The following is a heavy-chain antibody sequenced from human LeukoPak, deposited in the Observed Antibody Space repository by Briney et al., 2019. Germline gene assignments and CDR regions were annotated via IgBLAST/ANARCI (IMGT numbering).Heavy chain of an antibody. Sequence: GGSLRLSCAASGFTFSNFALTWVRLAPGKGLEWVSTITGSGANTYYADSVKGRFAISRDDSKNTLYLQMNSLRAEDTAVYYCAKDLGYYGSGSYLDYWGQGTLVTVSS. V-gene: IGHV3-23*01. J-gene: IGHJ4*02. D-gene: IGHD3-10*01. CDR2: ITGSGANT. CDR1: GFTFSNFA. CDR3: AKDLGYYGSGSYLDY.